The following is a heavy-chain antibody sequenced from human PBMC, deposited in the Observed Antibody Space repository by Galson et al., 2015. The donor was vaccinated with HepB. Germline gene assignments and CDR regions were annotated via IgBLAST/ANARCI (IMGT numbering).Heavy chain of an antibody. CDR3: AAESYSSGCCKYDY. D-gene: IGHD6-25*01. V-gene: IGHV1-58*01. CDR1: GFTFSHSA. CDR2: MVVGGGNR. J-gene: IGHJ4*02. Sequence: SVKVSCKASGFTFSHSAVQWVRQAPGQGLEWIGWMVVGGGNRNYAQHFQGRLTITRDMSTGTAYMEMTSLRYEDTAVYYCAAESYSSGCCKYDYWGQGTLVTVSS.